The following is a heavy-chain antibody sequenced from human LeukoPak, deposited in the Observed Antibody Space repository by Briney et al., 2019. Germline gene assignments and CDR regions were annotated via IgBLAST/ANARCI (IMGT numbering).Heavy chain of an antibody. J-gene: IGHJ4*02. CDR3: ARDNQIARMVRGGDTDY. D-gene: IGHD3-10*01. CDR1: GFTFSSYA. Sequence: GGSLRLSCAASGFTFSSYAMSWVRQAPGKGLEWVSAISGSGGSTYYADSVKGRLTISRDNAKNSLYLQMNSLRAEDTAVYYCARDNQIARMVRGGDTDYWGQGTLVTVSS. V-gene: IGHV3-23*01. CDR2: ISGSGGST.